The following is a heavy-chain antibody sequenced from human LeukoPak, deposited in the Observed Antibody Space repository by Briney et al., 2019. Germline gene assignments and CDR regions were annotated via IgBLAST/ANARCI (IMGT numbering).Heavy chain of an antibody. D-gene: IGHD6-13*01. J-gene: IGHJ4*02. CDR1: GFTFSDYY. Sequence: GGSLRLSCAASGFTFSDYYMSWIRQAPGKGLEWVSYISSSGSTIYYADSVKGRFTISRDNTENRVYLQMNSLRAEDTAVYYCAKDLFRWSFDYWGQGMLVTVSS. V-gene: IGHV3-11*01. CDR3: AKDLFRWSFDY. CDR2: ISSSGSTI.